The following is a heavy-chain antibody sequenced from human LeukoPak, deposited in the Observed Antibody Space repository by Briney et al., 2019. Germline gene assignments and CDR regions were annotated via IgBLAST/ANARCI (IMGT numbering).Heavy chain of an antibody. D-gene: IGHD1-26*01. CDR3: ARIGGSYYEYYFDY. Sequence: SETLSLTCAVYGGSFSGYYWSWIRQPPGEGLEWIGDINHSGSTNYNPSLKSRVTMSVDTSKNQFSLKLSSVTAADTAVYYCARIGGSYYEYYFDYWGQGTLVTVSS. CDR1: GGSFSGYY. V-gene: IGHV4-34*01. J-gene: IGHJ4*02. CDR2: INHSGST.